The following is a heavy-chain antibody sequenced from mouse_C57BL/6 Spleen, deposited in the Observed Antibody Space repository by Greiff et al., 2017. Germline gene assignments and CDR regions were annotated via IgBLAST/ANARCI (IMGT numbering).Heavy chain of an antibody. D-gene: IGHD2-2*01. CDR1: GYTFTSYW. Sequence: VQRVESGAELAKPGASVKLSCKASGYTFTSYWMHWVKQRPGQGLEWIGYINPSSGYTKYNQKFKDKATLTADKSSSTAYMQLSSLTYEDSAVYYCARDLRGLRQDWYFDVWGTGTTVTVSS. J-gene: IGHJ1*03. CDR2: INPSSGYT. V-gene: IGHV1-7*01. CDR3: ARDLRGLRQDWYFDV.